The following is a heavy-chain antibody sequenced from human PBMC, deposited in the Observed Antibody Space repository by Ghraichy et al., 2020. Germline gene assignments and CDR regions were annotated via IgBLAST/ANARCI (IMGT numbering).Heavy chain of an antibody. Sequence: ESLNISCTVSGGSVSSGSYYWSWIRQPPGKGLEWIGYIYYSGSTNYNPSLKSRVTISVDTSKNQFSLKLSSVTAADTAVYYCARDRQAYGMDVWGQGTTVTVSS. J-gene: IGHJ6*02. V-gene: IGHV4-61*01. CDR1: GGSVSSGSYY. CDR2: IYYSGST. CDR3: ARDRQAYGMDV.